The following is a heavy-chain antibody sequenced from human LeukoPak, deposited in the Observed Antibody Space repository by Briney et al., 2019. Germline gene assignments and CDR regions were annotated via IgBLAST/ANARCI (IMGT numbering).Heavy chain of an antibody. J-gene: IGHJ6*03. CDR3: ARDHQVGATTHYYYYMDV. V-gene: IGHV4-59*12. Sequence: SETLSLTCTVSGGSISSYYWSWIRQPPGKGLEWIGYIYYSESTNYNPSLKSRVTISVDTSKNQFSLQLNSVTHEDTAVYYCARDHQVGATTHYYYYMDVWGKGTTVTVSS. CDR2: IYYSEST. CDR1: GGSISSYY. D-gene: IGHD1-26*01.